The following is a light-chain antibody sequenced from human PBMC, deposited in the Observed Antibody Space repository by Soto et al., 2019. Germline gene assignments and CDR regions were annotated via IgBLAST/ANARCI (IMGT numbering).Light chain of an antibody. CDR2: GAS. Sequence: EIVLPQSPGTLSLSPGERATLSCRASQTLISSFLARYQQKPCQAPRLIIYGASSRATGIPDWLSRSGSSTDFTLTISSLDPEDFAVYYCHQYDCTPRAFGQGTKVEIK. CDR3: HQYDCTPRA. J-gene: IGKJ1*01. V-gene: IGKV3-20*01. CDR1: QTLISSF.